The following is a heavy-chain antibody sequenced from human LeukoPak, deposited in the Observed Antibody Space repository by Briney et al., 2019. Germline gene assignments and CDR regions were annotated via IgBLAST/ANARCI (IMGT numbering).Heavy chain of an antibody. D-gene: IGHD6-13*01. CDR1: GYTFTGYY. CDR2: NNPNSGGT. CDR3: ARGLGIAAAGPSP. Sequence: ASVKVSCKASGYTFTGYYMHWVRQAPGQGLEWMGRNNPNSGGTNYAQKFQGRVTITRDTSISTAYMELSRLSSDDTAVYYCARGLGIAAAGPSPWGQGTLVTVAS. J-gene: IGHJ5*02. V-gene: IGHV1-2*06.